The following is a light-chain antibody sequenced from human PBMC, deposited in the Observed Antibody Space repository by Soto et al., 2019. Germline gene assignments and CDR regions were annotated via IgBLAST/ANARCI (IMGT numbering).Light chain of an antibody. CDR2: NNN. Sequence: QLVLTQPPSASGTPGQRVTLSCSGSSSNIGSNTVNWYQQFPGTAPKLLMYNNNQRPSGVPDRFSGSKSGTSAFLAISGLQSEDEADYYCAAWDGSLKGVVFGGGTKLTVL. CDR1: SSNIGSNT. J-gene: IGLJ2*01. V-gene: IGLV1-44*01. CDR3: AAWDGSLKGVV.